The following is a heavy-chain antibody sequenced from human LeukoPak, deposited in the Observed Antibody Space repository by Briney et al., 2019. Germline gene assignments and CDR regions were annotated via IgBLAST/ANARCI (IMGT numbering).Heavy chain of an antibody. J-gene: IGHJ2*01. D-gene: IGHD4-23*01. V-gene: IGHV4-59*01. CDR2: IYHSGST. Sequence: SETLSLTCTVSGGSISGYYYNWIRQPPGKGLEWIGYIYHSGSTNYNPSLKSRVTISLDTSKKQFSLKLSSVSTADTAVYYCARSVVTLYWYFDLWGRGTLVTVSS. CDR3: ARSVVTLYWYFDL. CDR1: GGSISGYY.